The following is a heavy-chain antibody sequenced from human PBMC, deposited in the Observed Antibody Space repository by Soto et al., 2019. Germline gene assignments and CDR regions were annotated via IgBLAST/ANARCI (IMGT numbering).Heavy chain of an antibody. J-gene: IGHJ4*02. CDR2: ISFDGNII. Sequence: QVHLVESGGGVGQPGGSPRLACAASEFSFSSYAMHWIRQAPGKGLEWVAVISFDGNIIQYADSVKGRFIISRDNIKNTLYLQMNSLRGEDTAVYYCARTFDTITYYFDYWGQGTQVTVTS. CDR1: EFSFSSYA. CDR3: ARTFDTITYYFDY. D-gene: IGHD3-9*01. V-gene: IGHV3-30-3*01.